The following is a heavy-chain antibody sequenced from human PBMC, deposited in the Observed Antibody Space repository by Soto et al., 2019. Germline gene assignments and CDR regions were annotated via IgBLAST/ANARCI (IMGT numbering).Heavy chain of an antibody. D-gene: IGHD3-10*01. J-gene: IGHJ2*01. CDR1: DGSISSYY. Sequence: SETLSLTCTVSDGSISSYYWSWIRQPPGKGLECIGYISYSGSTKYNPSLKNRVTILIDTSKKQFSLKLSSVTAADTAVYYCARVSGVWFGELLRSWYFDLWGRGTLVTVSS. V-gene: IGHV4-59*01. CDR3: ARVSGVWFGELLRSWYFDL. CDR2: ISYSGST.